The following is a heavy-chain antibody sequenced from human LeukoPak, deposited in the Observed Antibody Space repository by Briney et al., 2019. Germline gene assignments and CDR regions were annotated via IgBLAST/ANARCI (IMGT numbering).Heavy chain of an antibody. Sequence: GGSLRLSCAASGFNISSNYMSWVRQAPGKGLEWVSVIYSGGYTYYTGSVKGRFTISRDNAKNTVYLQMNSLRVDDTAVYYCARDVVGSFHYFDFWGQGTPVTVSS. CDR1: GFNISSNY. V-gene: IGHV3-53*01. D-gene: IGHD1-26*01. J-gene: IGHJ4*02. CDR2: IYSGGYT. CDR3: ARDVVGSFHYFDF.